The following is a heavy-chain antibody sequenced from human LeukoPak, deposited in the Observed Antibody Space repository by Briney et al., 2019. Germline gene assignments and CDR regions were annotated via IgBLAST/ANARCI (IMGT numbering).Heavy chain of an antibody. CDR1: GFTLSSFA. CDR3: ARDRCSGGRCYSLSVGYMDV. J-gene: IGHJ6*03. V-gene: IGHV3-23*01. Sequence: GGSLRLSCAASGFTLSSFAMNWVRQAPGKGLEWVSGISGSGAGTYYADSVKGRFTISRDNSKNMVYLQMNSLRAEDTAVYYCARDRCSGGRCYSLSVGYMDVWGKGTTVTVSS. CDR2: ISGSGAGT. D-gene: IGHD2-15*01.